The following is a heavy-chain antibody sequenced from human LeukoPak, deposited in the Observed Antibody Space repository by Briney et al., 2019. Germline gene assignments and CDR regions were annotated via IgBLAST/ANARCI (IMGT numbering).Heavy chain of an antibody. CDR1: GFTFSSYA. Sequence: PGGSLRLSCAASGFTFSSYAMSWVRQAPGKGLEWVSAISGSGGSTYYADSVKGRFTISRDNSKNTLYLQMNSLRAEDTAVYYCAKGDGVSSNYPNFDYWGQGTLVTVSS. J-gene: IGHJ4*02. CDR2: ISGSGGST. D-gene: IGHD4-11*01. CDR3: AKGDGVSSNYPNFDY. V-gene: IGHV3-23*01.